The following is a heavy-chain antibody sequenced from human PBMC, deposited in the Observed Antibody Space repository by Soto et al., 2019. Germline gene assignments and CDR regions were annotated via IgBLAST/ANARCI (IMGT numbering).Heavy chain of an antibody. J-gene: IGHJ6*02. V-gene: IGHV3-23*01. CDR3: AKDWYDHGPFYYYYYGMDV. CDR1: GFTFSSYA. D-gene: IGHD1-1*01. CDR2: MSGSGGST. Sequence: HPGGSLRLSCAASGFTFSSYAMSWVRQAPGKGLEWVSAMSGSGGSTYYADSVKGRFTISRDNSKNTLYLQMNSLRAEDTAVYYCAKDWYDHGPFYYYYYGMDVWGQGTTVTVSS.